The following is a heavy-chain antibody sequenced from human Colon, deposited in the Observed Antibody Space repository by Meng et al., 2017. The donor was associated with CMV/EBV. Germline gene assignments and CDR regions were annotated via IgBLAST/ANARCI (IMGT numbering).Heavy chain of an antibody. D-gene: IGHD3-10*01. CDR3: ARRPNYYGSRGYRKPEFDS. CDR2: IKPNSGGT. J-gene: IGHJ4*02. V-gene: IGHV1-2*06. CDR1: TFRDYN. Sequence: TFRDYNMHWVRQAPGQGLEWMGRIKPNSGGTDYPQKFQGRVTITRDMSLNTVYMELSNLRSDDTAVYYCARRPNYYGSRGYRKPEFDSWGQGTLVTVSS.